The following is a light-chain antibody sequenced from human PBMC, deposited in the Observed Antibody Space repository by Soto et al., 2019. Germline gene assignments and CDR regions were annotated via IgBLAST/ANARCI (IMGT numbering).Light chain of an antibody. CDR2: EAS. V-gene: IGKV3D-20*02. J-gene: IGKJ1*01. Sequence: EVVLTQSPGTLSLSPGEGATLSCRASQIVISNHLAWYQQRPGLAPRLLIYEASNRAAGIPGRFSGSGSGTDFTLTITSLEPEDFAFYYCHQRQRWPRTFGQGTKVDIK. CDR1: QIVISNH. CDR3: HQRQRWPRT.